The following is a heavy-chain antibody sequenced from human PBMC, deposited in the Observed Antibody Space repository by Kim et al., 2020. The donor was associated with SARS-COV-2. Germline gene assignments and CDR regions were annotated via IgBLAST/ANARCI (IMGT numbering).Heavy chain of an antibody. Sequence: YSPSLKSRITITKDTSKNQVVLTMTNMDPADTATYYCAHRRGSGYDFFDSWGQGTLVTVSS. D-gene: IGHD5-12*01. J-gene: IGHJ4*02. V-gene: IGHV2-5*01. CDR3: AHRRGSGYDFFDS.